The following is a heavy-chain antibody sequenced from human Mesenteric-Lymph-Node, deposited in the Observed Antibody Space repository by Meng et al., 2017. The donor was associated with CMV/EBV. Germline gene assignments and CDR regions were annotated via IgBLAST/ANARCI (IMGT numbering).Heavy chain of an antibody. CDR1: GFTFSSYA. V-gene: IGHV3-15*01. CDR2: IKTKIGGGAT. Sequence: GESLKISCAASGFTFSSYAMHWVRQAPGEGLEWVGRIKTKIGGGATDYAAPVNGRFTISRDDSKNTLYLEMNSLKIEDTAMYYCTTEVCTGISCYTKGAFDIWGQGTMVTVSS. J-gene: IGHJ3*02. D-gene: IGHD2-2*02. CDR3: TTEVCTGISCYTKGAFDI.